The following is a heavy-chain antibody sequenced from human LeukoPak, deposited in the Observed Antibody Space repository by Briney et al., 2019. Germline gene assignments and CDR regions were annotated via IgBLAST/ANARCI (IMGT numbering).Heavy chain of an antibody. CDR3: ARSSSREEIVVVPYYYYGMDV. CDR1: GYTFTSYY. D-gene: IGHD3-22*01. Sequence: RASVKVSCKASGYTFTSYYMHWVRQAPGQGLEWMGIINPSGGSTSYAQKFQGRVTMTRDTSTSTVYMELSSLRSEDTAVYYCARSSSREEIVVVPYYYYGMDVWGQGTMVTVSS. CDR2: INPSGGST. V-gene: IGHV1-46*01. J-gene: IGHJ6*02.